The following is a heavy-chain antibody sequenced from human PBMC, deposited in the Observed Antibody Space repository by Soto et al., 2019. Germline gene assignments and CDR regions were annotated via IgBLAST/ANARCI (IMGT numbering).Heavy chain of an antibody. D-gene: IGHD2-15*01. CDR3: ASPSHYCSGGSCYFPPYYGMDV. CDR1: GGTLSSYA. V-gene: IGHV1-69*13. J-gene: IGHJ6*02. Sequence: SVKVSCKASGGTLSSYAISWVRQAPGQGLEWMGGIIPIFGTANYAQKFQGRVTITADESTSTAYMELSSLRSEDTAVYYCASPSHYCSGGSCYFPPYYGMDVWGQGTTVTVSS. CDR2: IIPIFGTA.